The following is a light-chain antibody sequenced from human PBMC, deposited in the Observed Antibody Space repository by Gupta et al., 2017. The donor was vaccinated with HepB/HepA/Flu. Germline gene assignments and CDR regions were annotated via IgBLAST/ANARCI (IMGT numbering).Light chain of an antibody. J-gene: IGLJ3*02. Sequence: QAGLTQPPSVSKGLRQTATLTCTGNSNNVGDQGAAWLQQHQGHPPKLLSYRNNNRPSGISERFSASRSGNTASLTIIGLQPEDETDYYCSAWDSSLSIWVFGGGTRLTVL. V-gene: IGLV10-54*04. CDR2: RNN. CDR3: SAWDSSLSIWV. CDR1: SNNVGDQG.